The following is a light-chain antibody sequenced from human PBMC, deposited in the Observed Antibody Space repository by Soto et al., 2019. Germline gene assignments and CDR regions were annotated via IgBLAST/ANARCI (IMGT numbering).Light chain of an antibody. J-gene: IGKJ4*01. Sequence: DIQLTQSPSFLSASVGDRVTITCRASQGISSYLAWYQQKPGKAPNLLIYVASTLQSGVPSRFSGSGSGTEFTLTISSLQPEDSATYYCQQLKSYPLTFGGGTKVDIK. CDR2: VAS. CDR3: QQLKSYPLT. CDR1: QGISSY. V-gene: IGKV1-9*01.